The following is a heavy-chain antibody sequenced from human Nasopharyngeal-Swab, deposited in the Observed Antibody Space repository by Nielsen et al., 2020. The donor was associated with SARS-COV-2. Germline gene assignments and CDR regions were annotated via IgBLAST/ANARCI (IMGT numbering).Heavy chain of an antibody. J-gene: IGHJ6*02. D-gene: IGHD6-13*01. CDR2: ISYDGSNK. CDR3: ARESIAAAGPGMDV. V-gene: IGHV3-30*03. CDR1: GFTFSNAR. Sequence: GESLKTSCAASGFTFSNARMSWVRQAPGKGLEWVAVISYDGSNKYYADSVKGRFTISRDNAKNTLFLQMNSLRAEDTAVYYCARESIAAAGPGMDVWGQGTTVTVSS.